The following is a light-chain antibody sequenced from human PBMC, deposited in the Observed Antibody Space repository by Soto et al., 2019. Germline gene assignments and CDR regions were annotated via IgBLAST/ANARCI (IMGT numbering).Light chain of an antibody. V-gene: IGLV2-14*01. Sequence: ALTQPASVSGSPGQSITISCTGTSSDVGTYNYVSWYQQHPGKAPKLMIYDVNNRPSGVSPRFSGSKSGNTASLTISGLQADDESDYYCSSLTRSGTHVFGSGTKVTVL. J-gene: IGLJ1*01. CDR1: SSDVGTYNY. CDR3: SSLTRSGTHV. CDR2: DVN.